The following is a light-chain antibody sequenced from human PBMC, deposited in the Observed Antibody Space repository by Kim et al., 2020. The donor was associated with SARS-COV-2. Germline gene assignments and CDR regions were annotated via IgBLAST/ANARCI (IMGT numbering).Light chain of an antibody. CDR1: SGHSSYA. Sequence: ASVKLTCTLSSGHSSYAVAWHQQQPEKGPRYLMKLNSDGSHSKGDGIPDRFSGSSSGAERYLTISSLQSEDEADYYCQTWGTGNWVFGGGTKL. J-gene: IGLJ3*02. CDR2: LNSDGSH. CDR3: QTWGTGNWV. V-gene: IGLV4-69*01.